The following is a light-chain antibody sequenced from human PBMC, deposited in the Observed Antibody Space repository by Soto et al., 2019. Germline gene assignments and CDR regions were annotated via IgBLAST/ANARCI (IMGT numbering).Light chain of an antibody. CDR3: NSYTTSSTLV. V-gene: IGLV2-14*03. CDR1: SSDVGSYKY. Sequence: QSVLTQPASVSGSPGQSITISCTGTSSDVGSYKYVSWYQQHPGKAPKLMIYDVSNRPSGVSNRFSGSNSGNTASLTISGLRAEDEADYYCNSYTTSSTLVFGTGTKVTVL. J-gene: IGLJ1*01. CDR2: DVS.